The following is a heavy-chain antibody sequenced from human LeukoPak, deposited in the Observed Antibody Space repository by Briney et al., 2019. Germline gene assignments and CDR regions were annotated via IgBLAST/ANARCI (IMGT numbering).Heavy chain of an antibody. CDR2: IYYSGST. V-gene: IGHV4-39*01. D-gene: IGHD3-10*01. CDR1: GGSISSSSYY. CDR3: ARVKGVRELGAV. J-gene: IGHJ6*02. Sequence: SETLSLTCTVSGGSISSSSYYWGWIRQPPGKGLEWIGSIYYSGSTYYNPSLKSRVTISVDTSKNQFSLKLSSVTAADTAVYYCARVKGVRELGAVWGQGTTVTVSS.